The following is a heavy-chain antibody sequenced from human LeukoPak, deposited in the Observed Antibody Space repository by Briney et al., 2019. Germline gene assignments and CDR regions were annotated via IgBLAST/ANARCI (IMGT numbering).Heavy chain of an antibody. CDR2: IGPTGSDR. CDR1: GLTFSTSG. D-gene: IGHD1-14*01. V-gene: IGHV3-21*06. Sequence: GGSLRLSCTASGLTFSTSGFDWVRQAPGKGLEWVASIGPTGSDRYHADSIKGRFTISRDNANNFLYLQMNSLRAEDTAVYYCATETNGRHYDYWGQGTLLTVSS. CDR3: ATETNGRHYDY. J-gene: IGHJ4*02.